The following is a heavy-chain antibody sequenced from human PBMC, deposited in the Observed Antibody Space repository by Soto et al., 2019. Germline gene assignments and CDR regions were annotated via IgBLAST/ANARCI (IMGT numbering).Heavy chain of an antibody. V-gene: IGHV1-18*01. CDR3: AREGPVHRITMIGYNWFDP. Sequence: ASVKVSCKASGYIFVNYGIAWVRQAPGQGLEWMGWISPYTGNTHSATKVQGRLTMTTDTSTSTAYMELSSLRFEDTAVYYCAREGPVHRITMIGYNWFDPWGQGTLVTVSS. CDR1: GYIFVNYG. CDR2: ISPYTGNT. D-gene: IGHD3-22*01. J-gene: IGHJ5*02.